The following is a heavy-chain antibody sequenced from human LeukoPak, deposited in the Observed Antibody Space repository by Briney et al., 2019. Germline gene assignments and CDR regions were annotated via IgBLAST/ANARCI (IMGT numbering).Heavy chain of an antibody. V-gene: IGHV4-30-2*01. Sequence: SQTLSLTCTVSGGSIGIDDYYWTWIRQPPGKGLEWIGYIYHSGSTSYNPSLKSRVTISVDRSRNQFSLKLASVTAADTAVYYCARDNPWNWFDPWGQGTLVTVSS. CDR3: ARDNPWNWFDP. CDR1: GGSIGIDDYY. J-gene: IGHJ5*02. CDR2: IYHSGST.